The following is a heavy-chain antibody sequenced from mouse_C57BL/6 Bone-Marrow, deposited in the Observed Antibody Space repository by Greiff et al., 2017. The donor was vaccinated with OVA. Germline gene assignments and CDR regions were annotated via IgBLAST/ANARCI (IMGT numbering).Heavy chain of an antibody. D-gene: IGHD2-2*01. CDR2: ISGGGGNT. CDR1: GFTFSSYT. J-gene: IGHJ3*01. CDR3: ARSGYDWFAY. V-gene: IGHV5-9*01. Sequence: EVQGVESGGGLVKPGGSLKLSCAASGFTFSSYTMSWVRQTPEKRLEWVATISGGGGNTYYPDSVKGRFTISRDNAKNTLYLQMSSLRSEDTALYYCARSGYDWFAYWGQGTLVTVSA.